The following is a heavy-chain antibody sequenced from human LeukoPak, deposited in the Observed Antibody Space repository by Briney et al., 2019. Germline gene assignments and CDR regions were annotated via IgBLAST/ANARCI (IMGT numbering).Heavy chain of an antibody. J-gene: IGHJ4*02. D-gene: IGHD1-26*01. Sequence: RASVKVSCKASGYSFTGYYMHWVRQAPGQGLEWMGRINPNSGGTNYAQKFQGRVTMTRDTSITTAQMELTRLRSDDTAVYYCARDLASTPYWELDYWGQGTLLTVSS. CDR2: INPNSGGT. CDR1: GYSFTGYY. V-gene: IGHV1-2*06. CDR3: ARDLASTPYWELDY.